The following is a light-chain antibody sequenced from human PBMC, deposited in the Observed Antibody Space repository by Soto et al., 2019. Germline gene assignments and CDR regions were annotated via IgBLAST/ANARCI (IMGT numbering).Light chain of an antibody. CDR2: GAS. CDR3: QQYNTWLT. CDR1: QSVSNN. J-gene: IGKJ1*01. Sequence: EIVMTQSPATLSVSPGERATLSCRASQSVSNNLAWYQKKPGQAPRLLIYGASTRATGIPARFSGSGSGTEFTLTISSLQSEDFAVYYCQQYNTWLTFGQGTRVEIK. V-gene: IGKV3-15*01.